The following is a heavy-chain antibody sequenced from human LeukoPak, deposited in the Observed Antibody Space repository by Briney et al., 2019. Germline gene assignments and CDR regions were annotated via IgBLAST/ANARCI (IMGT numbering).Heavy chain of an antibody. V-gene: IGHV1-3*01. Sequence: GASVKVSCKASGYTFTSYAMHWVRQAPGQRLEWMGWINAGNGNTKYSQKFQGRVTITRGTSASTAYMELSSLRSEDTAVYYCARVPIWFGELSYFDYWGQGTLVTVSS. J-gene: IGHJ4*02. CDR3: ARVPIWFGELSYFDY. D-gene: IGHD3-10*01. CDR1: GYTFTSYA. CDR2: INAGNGNT.